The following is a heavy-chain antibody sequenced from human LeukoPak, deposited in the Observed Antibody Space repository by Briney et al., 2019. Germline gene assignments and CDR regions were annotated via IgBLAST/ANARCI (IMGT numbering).Heavy chain of an antibody. J-gene: IGHJ4*02. CDR2: ISGSGGST. D-gene: IGHD1-1*01. V-gene: IGHV3-23*01. CDR3: AKGQELDDGVFDS. Sequence: GGSLRLSCAASGFIFRIYAMSCVRQAPGKGLEWVSTISGSGGSTYYADSVKGRFTISRDNSRNTLYLQVNSLRAEDTAVYYCAKGQELDDGVFDSWGQGTLVTVSS. CDR1: GFIFRIYA.